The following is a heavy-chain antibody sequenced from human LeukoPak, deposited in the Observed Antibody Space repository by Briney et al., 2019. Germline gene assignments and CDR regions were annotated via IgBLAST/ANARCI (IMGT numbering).Heavy chain of an antibody. J-gene: IGHJ4*02. CDR2: ISGSGGST. V-gene: IGHV3-23*01. CDR3: AKDKAYGDYVVFHFDY. CDR1: GFTFSSYA. Sequence: GGSLRLSCAASGFTFSSYAMSWVRQAPGKGLEWVSAISGSGGSTYYADSVKGRFTISRDNSKNTLYLQMNSLRAEDTAVYYCAKDKAYGDYVVFHFDYWGQGTLVTVSS. D-gene: IGHD4-17*01.